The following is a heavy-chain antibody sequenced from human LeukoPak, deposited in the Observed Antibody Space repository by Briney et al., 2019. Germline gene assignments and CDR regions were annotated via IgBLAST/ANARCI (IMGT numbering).Heavy chain of an antibody. CDR3: ARDRGESKFLLDY. CDR2: IWYDGSNK. CDR1: GFTFSSYG. J-gene: IGHJ4*02. V-gene: IGHV3-33*01. D-gene: IGHD3-10*01. Sequence: GGSLRLSCAASGFTFSSYGMQWVRQSPGKGLEWVAVIWYDGSNKYYADSVKGRFTISRDNSKNTLYLQMNSLRAEDTAVYYCARDRGESKFLLDYWGQGTLVTVSS.